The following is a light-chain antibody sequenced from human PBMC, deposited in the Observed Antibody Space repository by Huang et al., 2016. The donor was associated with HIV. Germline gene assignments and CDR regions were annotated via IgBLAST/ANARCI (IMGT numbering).Light chain of an antibody. CDR3: QQSYNLPYT. V-gene: IGKV1-39*01. Sequence: DIQMTQSPPSLSASRGDRVTITCRASQSITTYLNWYRHKPGEAPELLIHATSTLQNGVPSRFSGGGSGTDFTLTSTNLQPEDVASYYCQQSYNLPYTFGRGTKVDIK. J-gene: IGKJ2*01. CDR1: QSITTY. CDR2: ATS.